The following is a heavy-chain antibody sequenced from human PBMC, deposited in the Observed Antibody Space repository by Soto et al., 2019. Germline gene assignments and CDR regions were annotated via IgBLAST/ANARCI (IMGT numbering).Heavy chain of an antibody. D-gene: IGHD6-19*01. J-gene: IGHJ4*02. CDR3: ARDCAGYSSGWYQRGGFDY. CDR1: GFTFSSYG. Sequence: QVQLVESGGGVVQPGRSLRLSCAASGFTFSSYGMHWVRQAPGKGLGWGAVIWYDGSNKYYADSVKGRFTISRDNSKNTLYLQMNSLRAEDTAVYYCARDCAGYSSGWYQRGGFDYWGQGTLVTVSS. CDR2: IWYDGSNK. V-gene: IGHV3-33*01.